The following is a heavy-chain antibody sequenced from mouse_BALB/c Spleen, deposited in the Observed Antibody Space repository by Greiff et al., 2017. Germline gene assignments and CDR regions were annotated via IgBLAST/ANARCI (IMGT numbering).Heavy chain of an antibody. J-gene: IGHJ3*01. D-gene: IGHD1-1*01. CDR1: GFNIKDYY. CDR2: IDPENGNT. CDR3: AFMTTVVAPVAY. V-gene: IGHV14-1*02. Sequence: EVQLHQSGAELVRPGALVKLSCKASGFNIKDYYMHWVKQRPEQGLEWIGWIDPENGNTIYDPKFKGKASITADTSSNTAYLPLSSLTSEDTAVYYCAFMTTVVAPVAYWGQGTLVTVSA.